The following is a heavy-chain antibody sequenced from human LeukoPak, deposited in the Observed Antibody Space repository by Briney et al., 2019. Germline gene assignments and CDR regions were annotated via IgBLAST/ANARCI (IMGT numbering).Heavy chain of an antibody. Sequence: SETLSLTCTVSGGSISSYYWSWIRQPPGKGLEWIGYIYYSGSTNYNPSLKSRVTISVDTSKNQFSLKLSSVTAADTAVYYCARVYCSSTSCYAESLYWYFDLWGRGTLVTVSS. D-gene: IGHD2-2*01. V-gene: IGHV4-59*01. CDR3: ARVYCSSTSCYAESLYWYFDL. CDR1: GGSISSYY. CDR2: IYYSGST. J-gene: IGHJ2*01.